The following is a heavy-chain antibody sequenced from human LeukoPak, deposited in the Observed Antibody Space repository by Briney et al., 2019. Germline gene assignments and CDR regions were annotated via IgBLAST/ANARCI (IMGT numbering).Heavy chain of an antibody. V-gene: IGHV4-59*08. J-gene: IGHJ5*02. CDR1: GGSISSYY. CDR2: IYYSGST. Sequence: DPSETLSLTCTVSGGSISSYYWSWIRQPPGKGLEWIGYIYYSGSTNYNPSLKSRVTISVDTSKNQFSLKLSSVTAADTAVYYCARLRAAWTYNWFDPWGQGTLVTVSS. D-gene: IGHD4-17*01. CDR3: ARLRAAWTYNWFDP.